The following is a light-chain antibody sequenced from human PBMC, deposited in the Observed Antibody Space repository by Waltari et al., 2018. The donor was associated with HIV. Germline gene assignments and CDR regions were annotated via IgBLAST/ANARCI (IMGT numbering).Light chain of an antibody. Sequence: QSVLIQPPSASGTPGQRVTISCSGRRYNIGSNSVNWYQQFPGTAPKLLIFGNDRRPSGVPDRFSGSKSGTSASLVINGLQPEDEADYYCSAWDDNLNALFGGGTKLTVL. CDR2: GND. CDR3: SAWDDNLNAL. J-gene: IGLJ2*01. CDR1: RYNIGSNS. V-gene: IGLV1-44*01.